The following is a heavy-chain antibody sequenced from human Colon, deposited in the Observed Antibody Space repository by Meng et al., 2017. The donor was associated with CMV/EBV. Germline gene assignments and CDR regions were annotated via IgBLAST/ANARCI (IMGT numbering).Heavy chain of an antibody. CDR3: ARVRKGMVGQTTFDY. D-gene: IGHD1-26*01. CDR2: IRNKVNSYTT. V-gene: IGHV3-72*01. CDR1: GFTFSSYA. Sequence: GESLKISCAASGFTFSSYAMSWVRQVPGKGLEWVGRIRNKVNSYTTLYAASVEGRFTVSRDDSKNSVFLQMNSLKTEDTAVYYCARVRKGMVGQTTFDYWGQGTLVTVSS. J-gene: IGHJ4*02.